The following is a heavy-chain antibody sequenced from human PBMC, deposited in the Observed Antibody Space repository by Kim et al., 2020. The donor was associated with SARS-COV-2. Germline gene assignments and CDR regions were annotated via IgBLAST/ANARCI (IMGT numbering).Heavy chain of an antibody. Sequence: GGSLRLSCEASGFTFSNYWMAWVRQAPGKGLEWVAHIMGDGSRNEYVDSVQGRFTISRDNTKNTVFLQMNSLRAADTALYYCAKWRGAQSEFDFWGQGT. D-gene: IGHD1-26*01. J-gene: IGHJ4*02. CDR2: IMGDGSRN. CDR1: GFTFSNYW. V-gene: IGHV3-7*01. CDR3: AKWRGAQSEFDF.